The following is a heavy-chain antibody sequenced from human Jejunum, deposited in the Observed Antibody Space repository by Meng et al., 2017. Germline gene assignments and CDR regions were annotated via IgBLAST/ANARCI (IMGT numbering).Heavy chain of an antibody. CDR2: ISNSGGST. D-gene: IGHD3-10*01. CDR3: ARDLLGGKEFDF. Sequence: GGSLRLSGAASGFIFSDYYMTWIRQAPGKGLEWVSYISNSGGSTYYADSVKGRFTISRDNAKKSLYLQMNSLRAEDTAVYYCARDLLGGKEFDFWDQGTLVTVSS. CDR1: GFIFSDYY. J-gene: IGHJ4*02. V-gene: IGHV3-11*01.